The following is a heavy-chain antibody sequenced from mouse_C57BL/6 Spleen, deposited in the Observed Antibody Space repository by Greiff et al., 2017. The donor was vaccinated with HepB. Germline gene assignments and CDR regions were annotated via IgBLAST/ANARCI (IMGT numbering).Heavy chain of an antibody. V-gene: IGHV3-6*01. CDR3: ARRGGYFDY. J-gene: IGHJ2*01. CDR2: ISYDGSN. Sequence: DVKLQESGPGLVKPSQSLSLTCSVTGYSITSGYYWNWIRQFPGNKREWMGYISYDGSNNYNPTLKNRISITRATSKNQFFLKLNSVTTEDTATYYCARRGGYFDYWGQGTTLTVSS. CDR1: GYSITSGYY.